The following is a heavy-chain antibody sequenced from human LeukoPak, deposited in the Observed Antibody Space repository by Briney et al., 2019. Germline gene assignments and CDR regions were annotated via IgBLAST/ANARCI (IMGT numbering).Heavy chain of an antibody. J-gene: IGHJ4*02. V-gene: IGHV3-11*01. D-gene: IGHD3-10*01. CDR2: IGGSGTTI. CDR3: ARFASSGSYYIVY. Sequence: GGSLRLSCAASGFTFSDYYTSWIRQAPGKGLEWVSYIGGSGTTIFYAHSVKGRFTISRDNAKNSLYLQMNSLRAEDTAVYYCARFASSGSYYIVYWGQGTLITVSS. CDR1: GFTFSDYY.